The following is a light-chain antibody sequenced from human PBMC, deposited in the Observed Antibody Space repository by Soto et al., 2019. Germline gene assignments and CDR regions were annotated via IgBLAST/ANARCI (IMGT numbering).Light chain of an antibody. CDR3: QKYNTAPQT. CDR2: AAS. J-gene: IGKJ1*01. CDR1: QGIIDY. Sequence: DIQMTQSPSSLSASVGARVTITCRASQGIIDYLAWYQQKPGKVPKLLIYAASTLQSGVPSRFSGSGAGTDFTLTISSLQPEDVATYYCQKYNTAPQTFGPGNKVEIK. V-gene: IGKV1-27*01.